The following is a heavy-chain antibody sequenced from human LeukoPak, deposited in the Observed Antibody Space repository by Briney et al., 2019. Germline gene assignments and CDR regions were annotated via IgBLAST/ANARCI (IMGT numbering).Heavy chain of an antibody. CDR2: ISWNSGTI. Sequence: LPGGSLRLSCAASGFTFDNYAMNWVRQVPGKGLEWISLISWNSGTIGYADSVKGRFTISRDNANNFLYLQMNSLRAEDTALYYCARAYKGRSLAGKKEFFQHWGQGTLVTVSS. J-gene: IGHJ1*01. D-gene: IGHD6-19*01. CDR3: ARAYKGRSLAGKKEFFQH. V-gene: IGHV3-9*01. CDR1: GFTFDNYA.